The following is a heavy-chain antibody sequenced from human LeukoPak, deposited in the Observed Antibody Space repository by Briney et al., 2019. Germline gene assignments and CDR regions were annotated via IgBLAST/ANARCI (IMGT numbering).Heavy chain of an antibody. Sequence: ASVKVFCKASGYTFTSYYMHWVRQAPGQGLEWMGIINPSGGSTSYAQKFQGRVTMTRDTSTSTVYMELSSLRSEDTAVYYCARGVGIVGATSYYFDYWGQGTLVTVSS. CDR3: ARGVGIVGATSYYFDY. CDR2: INPSGGST. V-gene: IGHV1-46*01. J-gene: IGHJ4*02. CDR1: GYTFTSYY. D-gene: IGHD1-26*01.